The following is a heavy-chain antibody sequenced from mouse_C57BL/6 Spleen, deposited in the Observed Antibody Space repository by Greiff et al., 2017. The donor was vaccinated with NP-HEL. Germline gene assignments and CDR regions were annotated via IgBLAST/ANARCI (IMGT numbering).Heavy chain of an antibody. V-gene: IGHV1-64*01. CDR3: ARSGGYGGGFAD. D-gene: IGHD1-1*01. J-gene: IGHJ3*01. CDR1: GYTFTSYW. CDR2: IHPNSGST. Sequence: QVQLQQPGAELVKPGASVKLSCKASGYTFTSYWMHWVKQRPGQGLEWIGMIHPNSGSTNYNEKFKSKATLTVDKSSSTAYMQLSSLTSEDSAVYYCARSGGYGGGFADWGQGTLVTVSA.